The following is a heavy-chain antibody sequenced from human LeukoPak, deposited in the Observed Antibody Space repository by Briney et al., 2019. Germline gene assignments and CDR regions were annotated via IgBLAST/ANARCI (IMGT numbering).Heavy chain of an antibody. Sequence: SETLSLTCAVSGGFISSSNWWSWVRQPPGKGLEWIGEIYHSGSTNYNPSLKSRVAISVDTSKNQFSLRLSSVTAADTAVYYCARLTKNDSGTYRFGKKKRGYMDVWGKGTTVTISS. J-gene: IGHJ6*03. CDR2: IYHSGST. CDR1: GGFISSSNW. D-gene: IGHD3-10*01. CDR3: ARLTKNDSGTYRFGKKKRGYMDV. V-gene: IGHV4-4*02.